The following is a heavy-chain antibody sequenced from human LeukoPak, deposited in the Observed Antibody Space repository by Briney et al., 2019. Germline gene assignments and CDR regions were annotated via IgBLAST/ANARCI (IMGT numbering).Heavy chain of an antibody. J-gene: IGHJ4*02. V-gene: IGHV3-7*01. CDR1: RFTLRNYW. Sequence: GSLRLSCAASRFTLRNYWMSLVRQAPGEGLEWVAHIKQDGSQEYYVDSVKGRFTISRDSAKNSLYLQMNSLRAEDTAVYYCARGVPYDSWSGPHYSDYWGQGTLVTVSS. CDR3: ARGVPYDSWSGPHYSDY. CDR2: IKQDGSQE. D-gene: IGHD3-3*01.